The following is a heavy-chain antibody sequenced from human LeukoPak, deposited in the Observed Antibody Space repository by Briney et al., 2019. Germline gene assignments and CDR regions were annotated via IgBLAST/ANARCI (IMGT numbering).Heavy chain of an antibody. D-gene: IGHD2-2*01. J-gene: IGHJ3*02. CDR2: LYHPDST. CDR3: VQSLTNDAFDI. Sequence: SETLSLTCAVSGHPINSAYYWVWIRQPPGKGLEWIGSLYHPDSTYYNPSLESRVTMSVDTSRNQFSLKLSFVTAADTAVYYCVQSLTNDAFDIWGQGTMVTVSS. V-gene: IGHV4-38-2*01. CDR1: GHPINSAYY.